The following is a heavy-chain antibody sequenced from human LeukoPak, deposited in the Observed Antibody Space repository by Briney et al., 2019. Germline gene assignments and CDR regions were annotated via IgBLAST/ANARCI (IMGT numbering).Heavy chain of an antibody. D-gene: IGHD3-3*01. Sequence: EGSLRLSCVASGFNFSNHGMHWVRQAPGKGLEWVAVISYDGSNKYHADSVKGRFTISRDNSKNTLYLQMNSLRAEDTAVYYCAKALRFLEWSQYGMDVWGQGTTVTVSS. J-gene: IGHJ6*02. CDR2: ISYDGSNK. V-gene: IGHV3-30*19. CDR1: GFNFSNHG. CDR3: AKALRFLEWSQYGMDV.